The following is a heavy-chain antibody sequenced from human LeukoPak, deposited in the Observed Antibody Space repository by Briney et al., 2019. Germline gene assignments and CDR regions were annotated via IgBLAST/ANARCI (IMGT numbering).Heavy chain of an antibody. D-gene: IGHD3-10*01. CDR3: MGVITGTGGSKTYFDFDY. J-gene: IGHJ4*02. Sequence: SETLSLTCTVSGGSISSSSYYWGWIRQPPGKGLEWIGSIYYSGSTYYNPSLKSRVTISVDTSKNQFSLKLSSVTAADTAVYYCMGVITGTGGSKTYFDFDYWGQGTLVTVSS. CDR2: IYYSGST. V-gene: IGHV4-39*01. CDR1: GGSISSSSYY.